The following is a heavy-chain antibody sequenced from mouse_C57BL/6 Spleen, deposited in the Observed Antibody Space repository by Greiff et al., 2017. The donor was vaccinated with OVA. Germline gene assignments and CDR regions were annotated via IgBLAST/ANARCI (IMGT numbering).Heavy chain of an antibody. CDR3: TRGYGYQFAY. CDR1: GFTFSSYA. D-gene: IGHD2-2*01. CDR2: ISSGGDYI. V-gene: IGHV5-9-1*02. J-gene: IGHJ3*01. Sequence: EVQRVESGEGLVKPGGSLKLSCAASGFTFSSYAMSWVRQTPETRLEWVAYISSGGDYIYYADTVKGRFTISRDNARNTLYLQMSSLKSEDTAMYYCTRGYGYQFAYWGQGTLVTVSA.